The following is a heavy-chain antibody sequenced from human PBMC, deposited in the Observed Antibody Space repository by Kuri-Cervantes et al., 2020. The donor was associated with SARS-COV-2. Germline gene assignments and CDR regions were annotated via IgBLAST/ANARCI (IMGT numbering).Heavy chain of an antibody. D-gene: IGHD3-9*01. CDR3: ARDRTILDYFDY. CDR2: ISSSSSYI. CDR1: GFTFSSYS. Sequence: GESLKISCADSGFTFSSYSMNWVRQAPGKGLEWVSYISSSSSYIYYADSLKGRFTISRDNAKNTLYLQMNSLRAEDTAVYYCARDRTILDYFDYWGQGTLVTVSS. V-gene: IGHV3-21*01. J-gene: IGHJ4*02.